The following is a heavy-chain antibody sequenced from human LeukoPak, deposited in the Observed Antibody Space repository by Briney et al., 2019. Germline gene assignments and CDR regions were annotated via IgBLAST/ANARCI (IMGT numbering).Heavy chain of an antibody. D-gene: IGHD3-22*01. J-gene: IGHJ4*02. CDR3: ANSEMQITMIPKGWDY. V-gene: IGHV3-23*01. CDR2: ISGSGDST. Sequence: GGSLRLSCAASGFTFSSFAMSWVRQAPGKGLEWVSTISGSGDSTYYADSVKGRFTISRDNSKNTLLLQMNSLRAEDTAVYYCANSEMQITMIPKGWDYWGQGTLVTVSS. CDR1: GFTFSSFA.